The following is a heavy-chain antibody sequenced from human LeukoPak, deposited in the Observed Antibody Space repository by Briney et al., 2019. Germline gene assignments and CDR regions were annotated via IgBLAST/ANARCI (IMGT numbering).Heavy chain of an antibody. CDR3: ARDYDYVWGSYLYYFDY. V-gene: IGHV3-21*01. D-gene: IGHD3-16*02. Sequence: GSLRLSCAASGFTFSSYSMNWVRQAPGKGLEWVSSISSSSSYIYYADSVKGRFTISRDDAKNSLYLQMNSLRAEDTAVYYCARDYDYVWGSYLYYFDYWGQGTLVTVSS. CDR2: ISSSSSYI. J-gene: IGHJ4*02. CDR1: GFTFSSYS.